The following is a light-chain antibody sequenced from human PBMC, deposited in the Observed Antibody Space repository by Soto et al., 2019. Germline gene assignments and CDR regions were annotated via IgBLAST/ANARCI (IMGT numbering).Light chain of an antibody. CDR2: GAS. CDR1: QSVNSN. CDR3: QQYNDWPLYT. J-gene: IGKJ2*01. V-gene: IGKV3-15*01. Sequence: EIVMTQSPTIVSVSPGETATLSCRASQSVNSNLAWYQQKPGQAPRLLISGASTRAPGIAARFSGSGTGTNFTHSDSRLQAAEFAVYYCQQYNDWPLYTFGQGTKLEIK.